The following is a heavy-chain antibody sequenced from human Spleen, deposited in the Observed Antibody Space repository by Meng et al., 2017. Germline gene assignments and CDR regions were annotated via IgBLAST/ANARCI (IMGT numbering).Heavy chain of an antibody. Sequence: GGSLRLSCAASGFTFSNYAMHWVRQAPGKGLEWVAAISHDGSKKYHADSVKGRFTISRDNSKNMLNLQMNSLRAEDTAVYYCARDLAVAGYYFDYWGQGTLVTVSS. CDR3: ARDLAVAGYYFDY. CDR2: ISHDGSKK. J-gene: IGHJ4*02. V-gene: IGHV3-30*04. D-gene: IGHD6-19*01. CDR1: GFTFSNYA.